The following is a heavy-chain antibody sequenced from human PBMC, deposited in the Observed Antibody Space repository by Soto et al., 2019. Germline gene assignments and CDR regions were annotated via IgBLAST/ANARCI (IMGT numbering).Heavy chain of an antibody. D-gene: IGHD2-15*01. CDR1: GGSFSGYY. Sequence: QVQLQQWGAGLLKPSETLSLTCAVYGGSFSGYYWSWIRQPPGKGLEWIGEINHSGSTNYNPSLMRRAPXSXHXXKNQFSLKLSSVPASDTGVYYCASAAPPYCRGGSCYSGRDYCGQGTLVPVSS. CDR2: INHSGST. CDR3: ASAAPPYCRGGSCYSGRDY. V-gene: IGHV4-34*01. J-gene: IGHJ4*02.